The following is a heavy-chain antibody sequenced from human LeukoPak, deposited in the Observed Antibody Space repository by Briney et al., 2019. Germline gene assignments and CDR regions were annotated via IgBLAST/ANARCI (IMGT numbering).Heavy chain of an antibody. D-gene: IGHD3-22*01. Sequence: ASVKVSCKASGYTFTGYYMHWVRQAPGQGLEWMGWINPNSGGTNYAQKFQSRVTMTRDTSISTAYMELSKLRSDDTAVYYCARASYDSSGYYFYYYYYYMDVWGKGTTVTVSS. CDR1: GYTFTGYY. CDR3: ARASYDSSGYYFYYYYYYMDV. J-gene: IGHJ6*03. CDR2: INPNSGGT. V-gene: IGHV1-2*02.